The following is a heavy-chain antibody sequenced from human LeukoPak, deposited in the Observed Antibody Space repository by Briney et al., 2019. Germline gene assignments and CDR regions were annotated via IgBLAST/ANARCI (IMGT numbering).Heavy chain of an antibody. V-gene: IGHV3-30-3*01. Sequence: PGGSLRLSCAASGFTFSSYAVHWVRQAPGKGLEWVPVISYDGSDKYYAASVKGRFTISRDNPKDTLYLQMNSLTAEDTAVYYCATTPRDLGNEGYYWGQGTLVTVSS. CDR3: ATTPRDLGNEGYY. CDR2: ISYDGSDK. J-gene: IGHJ4*02. D-gene: IGHD1-26*01. CDR1: GFTFSSYA.